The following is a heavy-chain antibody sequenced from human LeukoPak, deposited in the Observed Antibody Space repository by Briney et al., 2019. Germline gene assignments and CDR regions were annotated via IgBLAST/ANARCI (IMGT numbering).Heavy chain of an antibody. CDR1: GFTFSSYA. J-gene: IGHJ3*02. CDR2: ISYDGSNK. D-gene: IGHD3-9*01. V-gene: IGHV3-30*04. CDR3: AREGNYDIFDWLWARYYRPQPNDAFDN. Sequence: GGSLRLSCAASGFTFSSYAMHWVRQAPGKGLEWVAVISYDGSNKYYADSVKGRFTISRDNSKNTLYLQMNSLRAEDTAVYYCAREGNYDIFDWLWARYYRPQPNDAFDNWGQGTMVTVSS.